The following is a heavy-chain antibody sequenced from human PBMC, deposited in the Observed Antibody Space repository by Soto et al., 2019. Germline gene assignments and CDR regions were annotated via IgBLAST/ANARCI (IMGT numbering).Heavy chain of an antibody. CDR1: GFTFSSYE. J-gene: IGHJ5*02. V-gene: IGHV3-48*03. D-gene: IGHD3-22*01. Sequence: GGSLRLSCAASGFTFSSYEMNWVRQAPGKGLEWVSHISSSGSTIYYADSVKGRFTISRDNAKNSLYLQMNSLRAEDTAVYYCASYYYDSSGYGNWFDPWGQGTLVTVPS. CDR3: ASYYYDSSGYGNWFDP. CDR2: ISSSGSTI.